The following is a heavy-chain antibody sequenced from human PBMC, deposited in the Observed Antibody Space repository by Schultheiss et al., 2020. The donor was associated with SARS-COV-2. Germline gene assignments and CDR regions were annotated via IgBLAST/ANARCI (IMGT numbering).Heavy chain of an antibody. V-gene: IGHV3-9*01. D-gene: IGHD6-6*01. J-gene: IGHJ6*03. CDR1: GFTFDDYA. CDR2: ISWNSGSI. CDR3: AKDRPSIAARPDYYYYYYMDV. Sequence: SLKISCADSGFTFDDYAMHWVRQAPGKGLEWVSGISWNSGSIGYADSVKGRFTISRDNSKNTLYLQMNSLRAEDTAVYYCAKDRPSIAARPDYYYYYYMDVWGKGTTVTVSS.